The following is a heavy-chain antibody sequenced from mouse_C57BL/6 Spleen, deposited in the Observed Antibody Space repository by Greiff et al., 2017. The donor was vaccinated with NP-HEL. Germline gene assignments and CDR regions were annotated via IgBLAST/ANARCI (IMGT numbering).Heavy chain of an antibody. D-gene: IGHD2-5*01. CDR1: GFSLTSYG. CDR3: ARNVPAYYSNPYAMDY. Sequence: VQLQQSGPGLVQPSQSLSITCTVSGFSLTSYGVHWVRQSPGKGLEWLGVIWSGGSTDYNAAFISRLSISKDNSKSQVFFKMNSLQADDTAIYYCARNVPAYYSNPYAMDYWGQGTSVTVSS. J-gene: IGHJ4*01. V-gene: IGHV2-2*01. CDR2: IWSGGST.